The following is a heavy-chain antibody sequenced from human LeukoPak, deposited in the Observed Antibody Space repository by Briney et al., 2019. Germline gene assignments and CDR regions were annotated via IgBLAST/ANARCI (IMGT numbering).Heavy chain of an antibody. V-gene: IGHV1-46*01. J-gene: IGHJ4*02. Sequence: ASVKVSCKASGYIFTGYYMHWVRQAPGQGLEWMGLINPTATGTNYAQKFRGRVTMTRDTSATTLYMELSSLTSEDTAVYYCVREESGGYFDYWGQGTLVTVSS. CDR3: VREESGGYFDY. CDR1: GYIFTGYY. D-gene: IGHD2-8*02. CDR2: INPTATGT.